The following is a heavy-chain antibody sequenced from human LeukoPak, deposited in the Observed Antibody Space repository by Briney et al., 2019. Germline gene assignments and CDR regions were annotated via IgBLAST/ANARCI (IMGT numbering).Heavy chain of an antibody. Sequence: GGSLRLSCAASGFTFSTYSMNWVRQAPGKGLEWVSSISSGSSYIYYADSVKGRFTISRDNAKNSLFLQMNSLRAEDTAVYYCAKDTFYGSGSYSLFWGQGTLVTVSS. J-gene: IGHJ4*02. V-gene: IGHV3-21*04. D-gene: IGHD3-10*01. CDR3: AKDTFYGSGSYSLF. CDR1: GFTFSTYS. CDR2: ISSGSSYI.